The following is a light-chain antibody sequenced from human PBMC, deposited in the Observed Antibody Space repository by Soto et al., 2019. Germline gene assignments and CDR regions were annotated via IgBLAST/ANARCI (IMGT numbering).Light chain of an antibody. J-gene: IGLJ3*02. CDR1: SSNIGAGYD. V-gene: IGLV1-40*01. CDR3: QSYDSSLSGSL. Sequence: QSALTQSPSVSGAPGQRVTISCTGSSSNIGAGYDVHWYQQLPGTAPKLLIYDDNSRPSGVPDRFSGSKSGTSASLAITGLQAEDEADYYCQSYDSSLSGSLFGGGTKLTVL. CDR2: DDN.